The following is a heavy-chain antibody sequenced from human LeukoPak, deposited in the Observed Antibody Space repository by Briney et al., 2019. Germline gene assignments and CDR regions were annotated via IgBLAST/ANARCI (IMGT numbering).Heavy chain of an antibody. J-gene: IGHJ4*02. D-gene: IGHD2-21*01. CDR3: AKDFRIGYSAHFDY. Sequence: GGSLRLSCVGSGFTFRSHAMSWVRQAPEKGLEFVSGIYENGGTTYYADSVKGRFSIPRDNSKNTLYLQMDSLRGEDTAVYYCAKDFRIGYSAHFDYWGQGALVTVSS. V-gene: IGHV3-23*01. CDR2: IYENGGTT. CDR1: GFTFRSHA.